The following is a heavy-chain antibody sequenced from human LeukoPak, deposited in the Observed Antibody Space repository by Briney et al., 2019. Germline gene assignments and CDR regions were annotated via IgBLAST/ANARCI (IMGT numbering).Heavy chain of an antibody. J-gene: IGHJ6*03. Sequence: PGGSLRLSCAASGFIFSNYYLNWVRQAPGKGLEWVSCIHGSASYNYYADSVKGRFTISRDSAKNSLYLEMSSLRVEDTAVYYCVRAFGGYDSQRFYYNMDVWGKGTTVTVSS. CDR1: GFIFSNYY. CDR2: IHGSASYN. D-gene: IGHD5-12*01. CDR3: VRAFGGYDSQRFYYNMDV. V-gene: IGHV3-21*06.